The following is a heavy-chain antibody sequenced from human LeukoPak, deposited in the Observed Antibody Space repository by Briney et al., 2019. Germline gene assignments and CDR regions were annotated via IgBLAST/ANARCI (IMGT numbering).Heavy chain of an antibody. V-gene: IGHV3-23*01. CDR2: ICDSGGRT. J-gene: IGHJ5*02. CDR1: WFTLQWYA. D-gene: IGHD2-2*01. CDR3: AKDRSIVVVPAAIDQFDP. Sequence: GGPVSLSCGASWFTLQWYAMRGLGQAPGKGVDGVAGICDSGGRTYYADSVKGRFPISRDNSNNTLYLQMNSLRAEDTAVYYCAKDRSIVVVPAAIDQFDPWGQGTLVTVSS.